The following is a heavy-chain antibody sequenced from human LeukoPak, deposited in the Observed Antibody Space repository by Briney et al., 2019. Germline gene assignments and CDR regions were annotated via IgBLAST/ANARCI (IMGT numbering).Heavy chain of an antibody. CDR1: GFTFSSYA. Sequence: GGSLRPSCAASGFTFSSYAMSWVRQAPGKGLEWVSAISGSGGSTYYADSVKGRFTISRDNSKNTLYLQMNSLRAEDTAVYYCAKPREDGFDHTKYWGQGTLVTVSS. CDR2: ISGSGGST. J-gene: IGHJ4*02. D-gene: IGHD3-9*01. V-gene: IGHV3-23*01. CDR3: AKPREDGFDHTKY.